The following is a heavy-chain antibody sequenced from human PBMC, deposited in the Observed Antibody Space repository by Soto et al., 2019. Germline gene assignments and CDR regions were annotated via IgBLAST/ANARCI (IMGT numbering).Heavy chain of an antibody. J-gene: IGHJ4*02. V-gene: IGHV3-23*01. CDR1: GFTFSNFV. CDR3: AKAGNYRCDY. CDR2: IPASGDNP. D-gene: IGHD1-7*01. Sequence: GWSLRLSCVASGFTFSNFVMSWVRQAPGKGLEWVSVIPASGDNPYYADSVKGRFTIFRDNLKNTLYLQMNSLREEDTAVYYCAKAGNYRCDYWVQGTLVTVSA.